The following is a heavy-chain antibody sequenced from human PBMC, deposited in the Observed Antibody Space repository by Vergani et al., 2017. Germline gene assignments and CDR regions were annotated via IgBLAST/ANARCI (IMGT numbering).Heavy chain of an antibody. D-gene: IGHD2-15*01. CDR3: ARVRAATYYYYYYYMDV. J-gene: IGHJ6*03. CDR1: GGSISSYY. V-gene: IGHV4-59*01. Sequence: QVQLQESGPGLVKPSETLSLTCTVSGGSISSYYWSWIRQPPGKGLEWIGYIYYSGSTNYNPSLKSRVTISVDTSKNQFSLKLSSVTAADTAVYYCARVRAATYYYYYYYMDVWGKGTMVTVSS. CDR2: IYYSGST.